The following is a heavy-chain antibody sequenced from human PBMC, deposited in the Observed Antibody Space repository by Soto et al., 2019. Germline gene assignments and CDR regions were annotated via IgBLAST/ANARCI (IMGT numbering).Heavy chain of an antibody. J-gene: IGHJ4*02. D-gene: IGHD3-22*01. CDR1: GYTFTGYY. Sequence: GASVKVSFKASGYTFTGYYMHWVRQAPGQGLEWMGWINPNSGGTNYAQKFQGWVTMTRDTSISTAYMELSRLRSDDTAVYYCARDRSPYYYDSSGYYDYWGQGTLVTVSS. CDR2: INPNSGGT. CDR3: ARDRSPYYYDSSGYYDY. V-gene: IGHV1-2*04.